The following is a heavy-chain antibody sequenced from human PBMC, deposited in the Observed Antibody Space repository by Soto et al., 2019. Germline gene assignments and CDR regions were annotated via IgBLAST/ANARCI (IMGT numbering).Heavy chain of an antibody. V-gene: IGHV1-3*01. Sequence: GPSVKVSCKASGYTFTSYAMHWVRQAPGQRLEWMGWINAGNGNTKYSQKFQGRVTITRDTSASTAYMELSSLRSEDTAVYYCATLAHFWSGYFYWGQGTLVTVSS. D-gene: IGHD3-3*02. CDR2: INAGNGNT. CDR3: ATLAHFWSGYFY. J-gene: IGHJ4*02. CDR1: GYTFTSYA.